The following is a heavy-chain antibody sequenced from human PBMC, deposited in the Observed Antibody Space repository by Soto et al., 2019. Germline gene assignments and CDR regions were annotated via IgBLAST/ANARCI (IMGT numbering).Heavy chain of an antibody. CDR1: RFTFSTYA. CDR3: AKRRGAGGHFDY. J-gene: IGHJ4*02. Sequence: GGSLRLSCAASRFTFSTYAMSWVRQAPGKGLEWVSGISGGGGDTSYADSVRGRFTCSRDNSKNTLYLQMNSLRAEDTALYYCAKRRGAGGHFDYWGQGALVTVSS. CDR2: ISGGGGDT. D-gene: IGHD2-15*01. V-gene: IGHV3-23*01.